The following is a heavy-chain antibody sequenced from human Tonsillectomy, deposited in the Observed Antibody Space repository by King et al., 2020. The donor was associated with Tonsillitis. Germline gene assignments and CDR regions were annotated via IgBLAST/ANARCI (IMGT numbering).Heavy chain of an antibody. V-gene: IGHV3-23*04. J-gene: IGHJ6*02. CDR1: GFTFSSYA. Sequence: VQLVESGGGLVQPGGSLRLYCAASGFTFSSYAMSWVRQAPGKGLEWVPAISGSGGSTYYADSVKGRFTISRDNSKNTLYLQMNSLRAEDTAVYYCAKMGARINVVRGFPDFYYYGMDVWGQGTTVTVSS. D-gene: IGHD3-10*01. CDR2: ISGSGGST. CDR3: AKMGARINVVRGFPDFYYYGMDV.